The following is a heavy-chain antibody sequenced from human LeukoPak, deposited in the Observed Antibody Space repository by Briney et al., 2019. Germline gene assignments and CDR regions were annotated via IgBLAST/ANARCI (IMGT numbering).Heavy chain of an antibody. CDR1: GFSVSNNY. V-gene: IGHV3-53*01. CDR2: IYSGGIT. Sequence: EGSLRLSCAASGFSVSNNYMSWVRQAPGKGLEWVSVIYSGGITYYADSVKGRFTLSSDTSKNTLYLQMDSLRAEDTAVYYCARDWGYDSSTFFYPYYYGMDVWGQGTTVTVSS. CDR3: ARDWGYDSSTFFYPYYYGMDV. D-gene: IGHD3-22*01. J-gene: IGHJ6*02.